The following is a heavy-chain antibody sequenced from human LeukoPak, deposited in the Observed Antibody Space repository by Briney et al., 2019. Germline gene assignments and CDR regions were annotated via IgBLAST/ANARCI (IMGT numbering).Heavy chain of an antibody. V-gene: IGHV3-21*01. CDR1: GFTFSTYI. Sequence: GGSLRLSCAASGFTFSTYIMNWVRQAPGKGLEWVSSISPSSDYIYYTDSVKGRFTISRDNAKNSLYLQMNSLRAGDTAVYYCSRGGTDDPFNYWGQGTLVTVSS. CDR3: SRGGTDDPFNY. CDR2: ISPSSDYI. J-gene: IGHJ4*02. D-gene: IGHD1-1*01.